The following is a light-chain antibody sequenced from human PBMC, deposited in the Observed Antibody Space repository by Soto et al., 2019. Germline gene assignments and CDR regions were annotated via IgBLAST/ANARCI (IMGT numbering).Light chain of an antibody. CDR1: QSVSSSY. Sequence: EIVLTDSPGTLSLSPLERARLSFRASQSVSSSYLAWYQQKPGQAPRLLIYGASTRATDVPARFSGSGSGTDFTLTITSLQSEDFAVYCCQQYNNWPLTFGPGTRLEIK. CDR2: GAS. J-gene: IGKJ5*01. V-gene: IGKV3D-15*01. CDR3: QQYNNWPLT.